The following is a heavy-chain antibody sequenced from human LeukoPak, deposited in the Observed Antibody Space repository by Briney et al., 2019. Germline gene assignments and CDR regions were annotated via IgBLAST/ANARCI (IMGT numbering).Heavy chain of an antibody. J-gene: IGHJ4*02. Sequence: ASVKVSCKASGYTFTSYYMHWVRQATGQGLEWMGWMNPNSGNTGYAQKFQGRVTMTRNTSISTAYMELSSLRSEDTAVYYCSRSKPQVRKSSPFDYWGQGTLVTVSS. CDR2: MNPNSGNT. CDR1: GYTFTSYY. CDR3: SRSKPQVRKSSPFDY. V-gene: IGHV1-8*02. D-gene: IGHD6-13*01.